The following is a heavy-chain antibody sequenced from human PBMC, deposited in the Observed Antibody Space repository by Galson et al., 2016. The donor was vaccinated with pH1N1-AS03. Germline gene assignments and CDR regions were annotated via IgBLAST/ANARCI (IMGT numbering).Heavy chain of an antibody. CDR3: ARHVGGSYPNSLDS. CDR2: IYFRGAT. V-gene: IGHV4-39*07. CDR1: GDSISSTPYY. Sequence: ETLSLTCTVSGDSISSTPYYWGWIRQPPGKGLEWIGTIYFRGATYYSPSLKSRVTISIDSSKNLFSLSLSSVNAAATAGYYCARHVGGSYPNSLDSWGQGTLVIVSS. D-gene: IGHD1-26*01. J-gene: IGHJ4*02.